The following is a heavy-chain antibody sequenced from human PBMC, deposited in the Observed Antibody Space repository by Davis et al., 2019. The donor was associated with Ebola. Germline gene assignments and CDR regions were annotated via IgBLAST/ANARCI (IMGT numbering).Heavy chain of an antibody. V-gene: IGHV4-38-2*02. CDR2: IYQNGNT. J-gene: IGHJ4*02. Sequence: SETLSLTCTVSGYSISSGYYWGWVRQSPGRGLEWIGSIYQNGNTYYNPSLKSRATISVDTSKNQFSLKLSSVTAADTAVYYCARHHGGNSGYDLDYWGQGTLVTVSS. CDR3: ARHHGGNSGYDLDY. D-gene: IGHD5-12*01. CDR1: GYSISSGYY.